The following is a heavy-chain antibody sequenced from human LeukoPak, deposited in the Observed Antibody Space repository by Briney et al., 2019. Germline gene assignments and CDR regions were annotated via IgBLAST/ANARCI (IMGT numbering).Heavy chain of an antibody. CDR1: GFTVSSNY. D-gene: IGHD3-16*02. CDR2: IYSGGST. CDR3: ARDLFTFGGVID. Sequence: GGSLRLSCAASGFTVSSNYMSWVRQAPGKGLEWVSVIYSGGSTYYADSVKGRFTISRDNSKNTLYLQMNSLRAEDTAVYYCARDLFTFGGVIDWSQGTLVTVSS. J-gene: IGHJ4*02. V-gene: IGHV3-66*01.